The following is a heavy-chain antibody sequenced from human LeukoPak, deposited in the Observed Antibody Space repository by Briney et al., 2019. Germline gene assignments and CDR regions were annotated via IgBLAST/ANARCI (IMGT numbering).Heavy chain of an antibody. CDR3: ARDRRGYSYLAY. D-gene: IGHD5-18*01. CDR2: ISSSGSPI. V-gene: IGHV3-48*03. J-gene: IGHJ4*02. Sequence: GGSLRLSCAASGLTFSSYEMKWVRQAPGKGREWVSYISSSGSPIYYADSVKGRFTISRDNPKNSLYLQMNSLRAEDTAVYYCARDRRGYSYLAYWGQGTLVTVSS. CDR1: GLTFSSYE.